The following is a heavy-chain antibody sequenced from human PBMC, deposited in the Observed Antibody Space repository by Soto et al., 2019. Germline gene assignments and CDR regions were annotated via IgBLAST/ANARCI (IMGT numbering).Heavy chain of an antibody. CDR2: ISSSSSYI. CDR1: GFTFSSYS. Sequence: PGGSLRLSCAASGFTFSSYSMNWVRQAPGKGLEWVSSISSSSSYIYYADSVKGRFTISRDNAKNSLYLQMNSLRAEDTAVYYCARIGDIGGYSYGYAHGVDVWGQGTTVTVSS. D-gene: IGHD5-18*01. V-gene: IGHV3-21*01. J-gene: IGHJ6*02. CDR3: ARIGDIGGYSYGYAHGVDV.